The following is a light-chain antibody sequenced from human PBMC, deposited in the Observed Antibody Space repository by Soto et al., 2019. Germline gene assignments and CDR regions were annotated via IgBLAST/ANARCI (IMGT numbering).Light chain of an antibody. J-gene: IGLJ3*02. V-gene: IGLV1-40*01. CDR1: SSNIGAGYD. CDR2: DNN. Sequence: QSVLTQPPSVSGAPGQRVTISCTGSSSNIGAGYDVHWYQQLPGTAPKLLIYDNNNRPSGVPDRFSGSKSGTSASLAITGLQAEDEADYDCQSYDSSLSGWVFGGGTKLTVL. CDR3: QSYDSSLSGWV.